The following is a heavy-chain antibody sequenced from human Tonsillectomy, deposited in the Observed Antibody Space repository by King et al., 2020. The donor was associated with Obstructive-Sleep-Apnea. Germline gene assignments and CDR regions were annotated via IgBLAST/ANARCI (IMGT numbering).Heavy chain of an antibody. J-gene: IGHJ6*02. D-gene: IGHD6-13*01. Sequence: VQLVESGAEVKKPGASVKVSCKASGYTFTSHDINWVRQATGQGLEWMGWMNPNSGNTGYAQKFQDRVTMTRDTSISTAYMELSSLRSEDTAVYYCAAGSWYYYGMAVWGQGTTVTVSS. CDR3: AAGSWYYYGMAV. CDR2: MNPNSGNT. V-gene: IGHV1-8*01. CDR1: GYTFTSHD.